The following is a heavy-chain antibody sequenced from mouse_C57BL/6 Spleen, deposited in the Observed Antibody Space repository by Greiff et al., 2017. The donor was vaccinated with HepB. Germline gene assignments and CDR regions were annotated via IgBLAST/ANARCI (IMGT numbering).Heavy chain of an antibody. CDR3: ARGRYGNYDGPFAY. J-gene: IGHJ3*01. V-gene: IGHV1-26*01. CDR2: INPNNGGT. CDR1: GYTFTDYY. D-gene: IGHD2-10*02. Sequence: SGPELVKPGASVKISCKASGYTFTDYYMNWVKQSHGKSLEWIGDINPNNGGTSYNQKFKGKATLTVDKSSSTAYMELRSLTSEDSAVYYCARGRYGNYDGPFAYWGQGTLVTVSA.